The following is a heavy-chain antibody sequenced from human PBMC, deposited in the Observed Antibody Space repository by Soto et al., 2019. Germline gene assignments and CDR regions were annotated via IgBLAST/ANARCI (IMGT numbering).Heavy chain of an antibody. J-gene: IGHJ4*02. V-gene: IGHV4-34*01. CDR3: ARGDPYYYDSSGYYRPYYFDY. Sequence: SETLSLTCAVYGGSFSGYYWSWIRQPPGKGLEWIGEINHSGSTNYNPSLKSRVTISVDTSKNQFSLKLSSVTAADTAVYYCARGDPYYYDSSGYYRPYYFDYWGQGTRVTVSS. CDR2: INHSGST. D-gene: IGHD3-22*01. CDR1: GGSFSGYY.